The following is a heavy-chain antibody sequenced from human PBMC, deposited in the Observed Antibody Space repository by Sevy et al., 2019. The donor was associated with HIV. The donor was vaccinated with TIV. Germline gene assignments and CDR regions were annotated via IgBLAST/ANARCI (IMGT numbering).Heavy chain of an antibody. D-gene: IGHD5-12*01. Sequence: GGSLRLSCTSSGFTFGDYAMSWFRQAPGKGLEWVAFIRRNSHEPNVGTTEYAASVKGRFTISRADSKSIDYLQMNSLKTEDTAVYYCTRGLATADTPEYYFDYWGQGILVTVSS. V-gene: IGHV3-49*03. CDR1: GFTFGDYA. CDR2: IRRNSHEPNVGTT. CDR3: TRGLATADTPEYYFDY. J-gene: IGHJ4*02.